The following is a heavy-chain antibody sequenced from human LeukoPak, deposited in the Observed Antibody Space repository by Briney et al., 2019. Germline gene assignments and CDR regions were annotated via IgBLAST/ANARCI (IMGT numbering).Heavy chain of an antibody. CDR3: ARDRYYYDSSGYYFDY. V-gene: IGHV1-69*06. CDR1: GGTFSSYA. D-gene: IGHD3-22*01. CDR2: IIPIFGTA. J-gene: IGHJ4*02. Sequence: ASVKVSCKASGGTFSSYAIGWVRQAPGQGLEWMGGIIPIFGTASYAQKFQGRVTITADKSTSTAYMELSSLRSEDTAVYYCARDRYYYDSSGYYFDYWGQGTLVTVSS.